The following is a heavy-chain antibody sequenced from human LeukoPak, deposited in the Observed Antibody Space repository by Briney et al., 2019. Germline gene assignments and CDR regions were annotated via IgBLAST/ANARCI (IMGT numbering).Heavy chain of an antibody. CDR3: ARARTTRGFDY. D-gene: IGHD4-17*01. Sequence: TGGSLRLSCAASGFTFNSCGIHWVRQAPGKGLEWVAFIWYDGSNKYYADSVKGRLTISRDNSKNTLYLQMNSLRAEDTAVYYCARARTTRGFDYWGQGTLVTVSS. J-gene: IGHJ4*02. CDR2: IWYDGSNK. CDR1: GFTFNSCG. V-gene: IGHV3-33*01.